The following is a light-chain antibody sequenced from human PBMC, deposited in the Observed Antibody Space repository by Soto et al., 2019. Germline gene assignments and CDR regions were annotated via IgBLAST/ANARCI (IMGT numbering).Light chain of an antibody. J-gene: IGKJ2*01. CDR3: QTYNHGWT. Sequence: EIVMTQSPATLSVSPGERATLSCRASQSVSSNLAWYQQKPGQAPRLLIYGASTRATGIPARVSGSGSGTALTLTSSRRQSEDFAVYYCQTYNHGWTCGQGPKLEIK. CDR2: GAS. V-gene: IGKV3-15*01. CDR1: QSVSSN.